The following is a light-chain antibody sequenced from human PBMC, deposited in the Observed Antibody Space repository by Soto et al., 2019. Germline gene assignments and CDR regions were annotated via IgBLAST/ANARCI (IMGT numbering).Light chain of an antibody. CDR2: GAS. CDR3: QQYSISPYT. J-gene: IGKJ2*01. V-gene: IGKV3-20*01. CDR1: QSVSRSF. Sequence: EIVLTQAPGTLSFSPGERAALSCRASQSVSRSFLAWYQHKPGQAPRLLMYGASSRATGIPDRFSGSGSGTDFTLTISRLEPEDLAVQYPQQYSISPYTFGHGTQVDIK.